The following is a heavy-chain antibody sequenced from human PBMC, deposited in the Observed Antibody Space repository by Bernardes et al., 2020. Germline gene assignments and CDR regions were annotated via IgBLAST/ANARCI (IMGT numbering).Heavy chain of an antibody. D-gene: IGHD2-21*02. CDR1: GFTLSSYS. CDR3: ARDGLSDAFDI. V-gene: IGHV3-21*01. CDR2: ISSSSSYI. Sequence: GGSLRLSCAASGFTLSSYSMNWVRQAPGKGLEWVSSISSSSSYIYYADSVKGRFTISRDNAKNSLYLQMNSLRAEDTAVYYCARDGLSDAFDIWGQGTMVTVSS. J-gene: IGHJ3*02.